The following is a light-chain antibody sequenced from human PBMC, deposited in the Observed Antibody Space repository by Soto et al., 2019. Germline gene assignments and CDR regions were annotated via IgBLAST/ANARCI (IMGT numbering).Light chain of an antibody. Sequence: QSALTKPASVSGSPGQSITISCTGTSSDVGSYNLVSWYQQHPGKAPKLMIYEDTKRPSGVSNRFSGSKSGNTASLTISGLQAEDEADYYCCSYAGSTTYVFGTGTKLTVL. J-gene: IGLJ1*01. CDR1: SSDVGSYNL. V-gene: IGLV2-23*01. CDR2: EDT. CDR3: CSYAGSTTYV.